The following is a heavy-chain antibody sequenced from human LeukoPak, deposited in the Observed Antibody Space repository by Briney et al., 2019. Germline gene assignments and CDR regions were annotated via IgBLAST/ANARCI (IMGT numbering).Heavy chain of an antibody. D-gene: IGHD4-17*01. CDR1: GFTFSSYA. V-gene: IGHV3-30-3*01. CDR2: ISYDGSNK. J-gene: IGHJ4*02. CDR3: AKGELTVTYRTTFDY. Sequence: GGSLRLSCAASGFTFSSYAMNWVCQAPGKGLEWVAFISYDGSNKYYADSVKGRFTISRDNSKNTLYLQMNSLRAEDTAVYYCAKGELTVTYRTTFDYWGQGTLVTVSS.